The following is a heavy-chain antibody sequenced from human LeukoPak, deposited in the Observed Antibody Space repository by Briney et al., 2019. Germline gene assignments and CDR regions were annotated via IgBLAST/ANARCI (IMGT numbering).Heavy chain of an antibody. CDR3: ARDRVVVTATPDTYYYYGMDV. J-gene: IGHJ6*02. CDR1: GFTFSSYA. V-gene: IGHV3-30*04. Sequence: GRSLRLSCAASGFTFSSYAMHWVRQAPGKGLEWVAVISYDGSNKYYADSVKGRFTISRGNSKNTLYLQMNSLRAEDTAVYYCARDRVVVTATPDTYYYYGMDVWGQGTTVTVSS. D-gene: IGHD2-21*02. CDR2: ISYDGSNK.